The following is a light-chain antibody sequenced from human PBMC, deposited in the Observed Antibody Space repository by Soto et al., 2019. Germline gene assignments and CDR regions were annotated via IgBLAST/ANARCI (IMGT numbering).Light chain of an antibody. V-gene: IGKV1-9*01. CDR2: IAS. CDR1: QGIRSY. J-gene: IGKJ5*01. CDR3: QQVNSYPIT. Sequence: IQLTQSPSFLSASVGDRVTITCLASQGIRSYLAWYQQKPGRAPKLLMYIASTLQTGVPSRFSGSGSGTECTLTITSLQPEDVATYYCQQVNSYPITFGQGTRLEIK.